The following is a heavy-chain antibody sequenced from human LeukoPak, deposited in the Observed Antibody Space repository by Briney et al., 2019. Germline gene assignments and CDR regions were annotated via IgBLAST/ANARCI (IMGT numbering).Heavy chain of an antibody. CDR1: GYTFTSYG. V-gene: IGHV1-18*01. D-gene: IGHD6-19*01. CDR3: ARDLTTRAVADLPYYYYMDV. J-gene: IGHJ6*03. Sequence: GASVKVSCKASGYTFTSYGISWVRQAPGKGLEWMGWISAYNGNTNYAQKLQGRVTMTTDTSTSTAYMELRSLRSDDTAVYYCARDLTTRAVADLPYYYYMDVWGKGTPVTVSS. CDR2: ISAYNGNT.